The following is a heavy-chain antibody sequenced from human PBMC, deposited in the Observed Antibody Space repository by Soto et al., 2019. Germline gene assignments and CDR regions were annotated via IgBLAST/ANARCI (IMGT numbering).Heavy chain of an antibody. V-gene: IGHV4-61*01. CDR2: IYYSGST. D-gene: IGHD5-12*01. CDR3: ARGAPSGYDPYFDY. Sequence: TSETLSLTCTFSCGSVISGSYYWSWIRQPPGKGLEWIGYIYYSGSTNYNPSLKSRVTISVDTSKNQFSLKLSSVTAADTAVYYCARGAPSGYDPYFDYWGQGTLVTVSS. J-gene: IGHJ4*02. CDR1: CGSVISGSYY.